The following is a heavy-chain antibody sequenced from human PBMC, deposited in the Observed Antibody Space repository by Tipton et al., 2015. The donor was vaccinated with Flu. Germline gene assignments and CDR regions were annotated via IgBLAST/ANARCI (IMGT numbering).Heavy chain of an antibody. D-gene: IGHD2-8*02. CDR3: AKGPDWWGYYGMDV. Sequence: SLRLSCAASGFIVSGNYMNWVRQAPGKGLEWISVIYIEGSTYYADSVKGRFTISRDTSKNTLSLQMNSLSAENAAVYYCAKGPDWWGYYGMDVWGQGTTVIVSS. CDR2: IYIEGST. V-gene: IGHV3-66*02. CDR1: GFIVSGNY. J-gene: IGHJ6*02.